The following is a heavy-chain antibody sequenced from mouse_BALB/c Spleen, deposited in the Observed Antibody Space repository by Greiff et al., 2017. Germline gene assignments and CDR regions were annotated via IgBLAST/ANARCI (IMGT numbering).Heavy chain of an antibody. V-gene: IGHV1-14*01. D-gene: IGHD1-2*01. CDR1: GYTFTSYV. CDR2: INPYNDGT. CDR3: ERYSPHLTTAEDYAMDY. J-gene: IGHJ4*01. Sequence: VQLQQSGPELVKPGASVKMSCKASGYTFTSYVMHWVKQKPGQGLEWIGYINPYNDGTKYNEKFKGKATLTSDKSSSTAYMELSSLTSEDSAVYYCERYSPHLTTAEDYAMDYWGQGTSVTVSS.